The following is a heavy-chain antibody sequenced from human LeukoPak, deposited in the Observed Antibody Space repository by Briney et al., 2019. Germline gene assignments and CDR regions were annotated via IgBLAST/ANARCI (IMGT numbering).Heavy chain of an antibody. J-gene: IGHJ4*02. D-gene: IGHD3-22*01. CDR2: IKSKTDGGTT. Sequence: GGSLRLSCAASGFTFSNALMSWVRQAPGKGLEWVGRIKSKTDGGTTDYAAPVKGRFTISRDDSKNTLYLQMNSLKTEDTAVYYCTTITYYYDSSGYYWGQGTLVTVSS. CDR1: GFTFSNAL. CDR3: TTITYYYDSSGYY. V-gene: IGHV3-15*01.